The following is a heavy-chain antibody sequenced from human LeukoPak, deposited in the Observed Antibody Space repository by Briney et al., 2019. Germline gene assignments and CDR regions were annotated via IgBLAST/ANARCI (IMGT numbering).Heavy chain of an antibody. CDR2: ISSSGTTM. J-gene: IGHJ4*02. D-gene: IGHD6-19*01. CDR3: ARDLVAVAHFDY. Sequence: PGGSLRLSCAASGFTFSSYEMNWVRQAPGKGLEWVSYISSSGTTMYYADSVKGRFTISRANAKNSLYLQMNSLRAEDTAVYYCARDLVAVAHFDYWGQGTLVTVSS. V-gene: IGHV3-48*03. CDR1: GFTFSSYE.